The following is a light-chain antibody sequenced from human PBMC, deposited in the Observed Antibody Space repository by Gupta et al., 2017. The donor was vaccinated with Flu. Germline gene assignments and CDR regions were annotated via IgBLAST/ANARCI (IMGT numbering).Light chain of an antibody. CDR2: YAS. CDR3: QQYYSTPIT. V-gene: IGKV1D-43*01. J-gene: IGKJ5*01. Sequence: AIRMTQSPFSLSASVGDRVTITCWASQGISSYLAWYQQKPAKAPKLFIYYASSLQSGVPSRFSGSGSGTDYTLPLSSLQPEDCATYYCQQYYSTPITFGQGTRLEIK. CDR1: QGISSY.